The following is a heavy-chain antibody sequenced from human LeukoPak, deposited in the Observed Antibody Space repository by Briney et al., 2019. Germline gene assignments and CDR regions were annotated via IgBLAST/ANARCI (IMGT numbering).Heavy chain of an antibody. Sequence: PGRSLRLSCAASGFTLSSYGMHWVRQAPGKGLEWVAVISYDGSNKYYADSVKRRFTLSRDNSKNTLYLQMNSLRAEDTAVYYCAKGPSYCSGSSRYCNFVFDYWRQGTLVTVPS. CDR3: AKGPSYCSGSSRYCNFVFDY. CDR2: ISYDGSNK. D-gene: IGHD2-15*01. V-gene: IGHV3-30*18. J-gene: IGHJ4*02. CDR1: GFTLSSYG.